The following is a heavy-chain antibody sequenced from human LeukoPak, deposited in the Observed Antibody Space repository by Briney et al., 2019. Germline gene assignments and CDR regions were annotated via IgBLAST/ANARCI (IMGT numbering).Heavy chain of an antibody. J-gene: IGHJ4*02. CDR1: GFTISSHG. V-gene: IGHV3-30*03. CDR3: ARDFTPEWFDIH. CDR2: IAYHGNTE. Sequence: GGSLRLSCAVSGFTISSHGMHWVRQAPGKGPEWVAMIAYHGNTEYYGDSVKGRFTISRDNSKNTLYLQMDSLRAEDTAVYYCARDFTPEWFDIHWGQGTLVTVS. D-gene: IGHD3-3*01.